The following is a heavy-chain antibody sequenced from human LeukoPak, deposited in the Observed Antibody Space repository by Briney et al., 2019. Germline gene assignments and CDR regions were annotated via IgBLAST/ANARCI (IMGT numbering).Heavy chain of an antibody. CDR3: ARTSYSIYDAPFGY. Sequence: SETLSLTCTVSGASFSSYYWSWLRQPPVKRLEWLGYIHYSGSTNYNPPLKSRVTISLDTSKHQFSLKLSSVTAADTAVYYCARTSYSIYDAPFGYWGQGTLVTVSS. D-gene: IGHD5/OR15-5a*01. V-gene: IGHV4-59*01. CDR1: GASFSSYY. CDR2: IHYSGST. J-gene: IGHJ4*02.